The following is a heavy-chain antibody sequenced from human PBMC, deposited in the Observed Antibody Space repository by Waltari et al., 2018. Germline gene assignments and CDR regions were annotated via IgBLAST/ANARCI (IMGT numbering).Heavy chain of an antibody. J-gene: IGHJ2*01. Sequence: LQLQESGPGLVKPSETLSLTCTVSGGSISSSSYYWGWIRQAPGKGMEWVSTISSSSSYIYYADSVKGRFTISRDNAKNSLYLQMNSLRAEDTAVYYCARDGTAERYFDLWGRGTLVTVSS. CDR2: ISSSSSYI. D-gene: IGHD6-13*01. V-gene: IGHV3-21*01. CDR3: ARDGTAERYFDL. CDR1: GGSISSSS.